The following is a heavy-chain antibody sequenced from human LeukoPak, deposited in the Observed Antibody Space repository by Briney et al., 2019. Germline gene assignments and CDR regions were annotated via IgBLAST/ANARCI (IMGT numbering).Heavy chain of an antibody. V-gene: IGHV4-59*01. CDR1: GGSISSYY. CDR3: ARVPGKNYGMDV. CDR2: IYYSGST. D-gene: IGHD3-10*01. J-gene: IGHJ6*02. Sequence: PSETLSLTCTVSGGSISSYYWSWIRQPPGKGLEWIGYIYYSGSTNYNPSLTSRVTISVDTSKNQFSLKLSSVAAADTAVYYCARVPGKNYGMDVWGQGTTVTVSS.